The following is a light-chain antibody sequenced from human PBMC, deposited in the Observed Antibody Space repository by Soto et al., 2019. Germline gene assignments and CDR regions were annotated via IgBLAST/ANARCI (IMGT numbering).Light chain of an antibody. J-gene: IGKJ4*01. CDR3: PQAFGTFPS. CDR2: GAS. Sequence: QTKSSLSASVGDRVTITCRASQNINYYLNWYQQKPGKARKLLIYGASNLQSGVPSRFSGSGSGTDFTLTISSLQLEDFGTSFLPQAFGTFPSSGGRSKLDI. CDR1: QNINYY. V-gene: IGKV1-39*01.